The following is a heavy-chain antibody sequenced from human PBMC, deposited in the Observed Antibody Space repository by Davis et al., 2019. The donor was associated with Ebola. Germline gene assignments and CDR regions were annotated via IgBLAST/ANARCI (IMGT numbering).Heavy chain of an antibody. CDR1: GFTFSAYR. D-gene: IGHD2-8*01. V-gene: IGHV3-21*06. Sequence: GESLKISCAASGFTFSAYRMNWVRQAPGKGLEWVSSISISGTFTYYADSVKGRFTISRDDAKNSLFLHMNSLRADDTAVYYCARDAKTSMVYHWFDPWGQGTLVTVSS. CDR3: ARDAKTSMVYHWFDP. CDR2: ISISGTFT. J-gene: IGHJ5*02.